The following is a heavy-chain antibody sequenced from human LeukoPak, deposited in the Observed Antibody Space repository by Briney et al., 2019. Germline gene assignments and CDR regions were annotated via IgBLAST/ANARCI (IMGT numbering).Heavy chain of an antibody. V-gene: IGHV1-46*01. CDR2: INPSGGST. CDR3: ARERITFGGAFDY. J-gene: IGHJ4*02. Sequence: GASVKVSCKASGYTFTSYYMHWVRQPPGQGLEWMGIINPSGGSTSYAQKFQGRVTMTGDMSTSTVYMELSSLRSEDTAVYYCARERITFGGAFDYWGQGTLVTVSS. D-gene: IGHD3-16*01. CDR1: GYTFTSYY.